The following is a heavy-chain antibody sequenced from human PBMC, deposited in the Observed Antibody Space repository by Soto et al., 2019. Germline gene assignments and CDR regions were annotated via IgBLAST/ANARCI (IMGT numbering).Heavy chain of an antibody. J-gene: IGHJ4*02. CDR3: ARSEATALDF. V-gene: IGHV4-4*02. CDR1: GDSMSISNW. Sequence: QVQLQESGPGLLKPSGTLSLTCTVSGDSMSISNWWNWVRQPPGKGLEWIGEAHHSGRTNYNPSLKSRVTISVDRSPNLFSLQLTSVTAADTAVYFCARSEATALDFWGQGILVTVSS. CDR2: AHHSGRT.